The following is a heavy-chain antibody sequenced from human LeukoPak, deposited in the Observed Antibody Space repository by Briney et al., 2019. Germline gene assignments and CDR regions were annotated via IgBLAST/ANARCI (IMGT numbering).Heavy chain of an antibody. CDR2: ISGSSSSI. D-gene: IGHD3-22*01. V-gene: IGHV3-48*01. Sequence: GGSLRLSCAVSGFTFSSYSMNWVRQAPGKGLEWVSYISGSSSSIYYAASVKGRFTISRDNAKNSLFLQMNSLRAEDTAVYYCARVGTQYYYDSSGNSQEFDYWGQGTLVTVSS. J-gene: IGHJ4*02. CDR1: GFTFSSYS. CDR3: ARVGTQYYYDSSGNSQEFDY.